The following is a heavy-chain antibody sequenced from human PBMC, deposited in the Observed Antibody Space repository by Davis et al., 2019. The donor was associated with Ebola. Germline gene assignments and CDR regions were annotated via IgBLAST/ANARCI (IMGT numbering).Heavy chain of an antibody. Sequence: PGGSLRLSCKVSGYSFSKYWIGWVRQMPGKGLEWMGVIYPGDSDTRYSPSFQGQVIISADKSTNTAYLQWSRLKASDTAIYYCARRSLYCSPPSCFWDWGQGPPVTVSS. D-gene: IGHD2-2*01. V-gene: IGHV5-51*01. J-gene: IGHJ4*02. CDR1: GYSFSKYW. CDR2: IYPGDSDT. CDR3: ARRSLYCSPPSCFWD.